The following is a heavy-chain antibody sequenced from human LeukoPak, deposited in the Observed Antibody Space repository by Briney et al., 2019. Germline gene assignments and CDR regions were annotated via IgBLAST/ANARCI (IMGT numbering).Heavy chain of an antibody. CDR1: GGTFSSYA. CDR3: ASEEGHDYGDYVDY. D-gene: IGHD4-17*01. V-gene: IGHV1-69*04. CDR2: IIPILGIA. J-gene: IGHJ4*02. Sequence: GSSVKVSCKASGGTFSSYAISWVRQAPGQGLEWMGMIIPILGIANYAQKFQGRVTITADKSTSTAYMELSSLRSEDTAVYYCASEEGHDYGDYVDYWGQGTLVTVSS.